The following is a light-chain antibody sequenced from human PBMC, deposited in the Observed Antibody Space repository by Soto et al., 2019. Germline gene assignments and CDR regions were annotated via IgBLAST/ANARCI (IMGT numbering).Light chain of an antibody. J-gene: IGLJ1*01. CDR3: CSHAGDNTYV. V-gene: IGLV2-8*01. Sequence: QSALTQPPSASGSLGQSVTISCTGTSDDVGGYSYVSWYQQHPGKAPKIMIYEVSKRPSGVPDRFSGSKSGNTASLTVSGLQAEDEAAYYCCSHAGDNTYVFGTGTKLTVL. CDR2: EVS. CDR1: SDDVGGYSY.